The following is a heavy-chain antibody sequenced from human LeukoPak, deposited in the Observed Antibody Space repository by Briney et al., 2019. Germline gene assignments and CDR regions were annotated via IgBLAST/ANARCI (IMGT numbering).Heavy chain of an antibody. V-gene: IGHV3-48*03. CDR1: GFTFSSYE. J-gene: IGHJ4*02. CDR2: ISNSGSTI. CDR3: ARDPLTGDIDY. D-gene: IGHD1-14*01. Sequence: GGSLRLSCAASGFTFSSYEMNWVRQAPGTGLEWVSYISNSGSTIFYADCVKGRFTISRDNAKNSLYLQMNSLRAEDTAVYYCARDPLTGDIDYWGQGTLVTVSS.